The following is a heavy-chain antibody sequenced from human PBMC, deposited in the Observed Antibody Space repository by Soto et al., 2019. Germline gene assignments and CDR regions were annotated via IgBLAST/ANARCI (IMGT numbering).Heavy chain of an antibody. V-gene: IGHV3-11*01. D-gene: IGHD3-16*02. CDR3: ARLVLSGYYYKDF. CDR2: ISSSGSTI. J-gene: IGHJ6*03. Sequence: GGSLRLSCAASGFTFSDYYMSWIRQAPGKGLEWVSYISSSGSTIYYADSVKGRFTISRDNAKNSLYLQMNSLRAEDTAVYYCARLVLSGYYYKDFWGEGTTVTVSS. CDR1: GFTFSDYY.